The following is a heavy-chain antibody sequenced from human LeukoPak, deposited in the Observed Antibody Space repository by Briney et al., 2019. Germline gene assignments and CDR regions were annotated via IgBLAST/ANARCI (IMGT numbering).Heavy chain of an antibody. CDR2: IHYGGST. J-gene: IGHJ5*02. V-gene: IGHV4-39*01. D-gene: IGHD3-10*01. Sequence: SETLSLTCTVSGGSISSYYWGWIRQPPGKGLEWIASIHYGGSTYYNPSLKSRVTISVDTSESQFSLKLTSVTAADTAVYYCARHSQYGSARFDPWGQGTLVTVSS. CDR1: GGSISSYY. CDR3: ARHSQYGSARFDP.